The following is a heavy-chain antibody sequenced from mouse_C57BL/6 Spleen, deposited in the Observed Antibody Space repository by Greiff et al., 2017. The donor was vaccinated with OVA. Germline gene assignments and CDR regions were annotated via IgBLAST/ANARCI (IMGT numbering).Heavy chain of an antibody. CDR2: IYPGDGDT. Sequence: VKLQESGPELVKPGASVKISCKASGYAFSSSWMNWVKQRPGKGLEWIGRIYPGDGDTNYNGKFKGKATLTADKSSSTAYMQLSSLTSEDSAVYFCLDSSGYWGQGTTLTVSS. D-gene: IGHD3-2*02. CDR3: LDSSGY. J-gene: IGHJ2*01. CDR1: GYAFSSSW. V-gene: IGHV1-82*01.